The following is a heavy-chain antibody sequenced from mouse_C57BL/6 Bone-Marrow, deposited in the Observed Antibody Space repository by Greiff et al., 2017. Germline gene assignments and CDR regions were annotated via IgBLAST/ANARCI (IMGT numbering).Heavy chain of an antibody. D-gene: IGHD2-2*01. CDR3: ARLGDGYDDAMDY. J-gene: IGHJ4*01. CDR1: GYTFTSYW. CDR2: IHPNSGST. V-gene: IGHV1-64*01. Sequence: QVQLQQPGAELVKPGASVKLSCKASGYTFTSYWMHWVKQRPGQGLEWIGMIHPNSGSTNYNEKFKSKATLTADKSSSTAYMQLSSLTSEDAAVDYCARLGDGYDDAMDYWGQGTSVTVSS.